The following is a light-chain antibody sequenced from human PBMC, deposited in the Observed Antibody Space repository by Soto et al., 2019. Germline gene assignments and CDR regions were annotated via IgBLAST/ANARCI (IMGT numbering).Light chain of an antibody. J-gene: IGKJ3*01. CDR3: QQDNSYSD. CDR2: AAS. Sequence: QLPLSPASLSASVVDRVTIACRASQAISSYLAWYQQRPGQAPKLLIFAASTLQSGVPSRFSGSGSGTEFPLTICSLQPEDFATDYCQQDNSYSDFAPGTKWIS. CDR1: QAISSY. V-gene: IGKV1-9*01.